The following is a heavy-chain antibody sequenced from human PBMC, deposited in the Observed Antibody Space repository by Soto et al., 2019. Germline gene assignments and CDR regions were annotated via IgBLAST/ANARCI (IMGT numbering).Heavy chain of an antibody. V-gene: IGHV4-4*02. CDR3: ARVSHSSRCLDY. Sequence: SETLSLTCAVSGGSISSNDWLSWLLQPPVNGLDLIGEIYHIGTTNYNPSLKSRVTISLYNSNNHFSLKLSSVTAAYTAVYYCARVSHSSRCLDYWGQGTLVTVS. D-gene: IGHD6-13*01. J-gene: IGHJ4*02. CDR2: IYHIGTT. CDR1: GGSISSNDW.